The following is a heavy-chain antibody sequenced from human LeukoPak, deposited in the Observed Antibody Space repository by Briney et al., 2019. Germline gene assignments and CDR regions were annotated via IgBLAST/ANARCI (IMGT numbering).Heavy chain of an antibody. CDR2: IRYDGSNK. Sequence: GGSLRLSCAASGFTFSSYGMHWVRQAPGKGLEWVAFIRYDGSNKYYADSVKGRFTISRDNSKNTLYLQMNSLRAEDTAVYYCAKYAAGSRGGYYYYMDVWGKGTTVTVSS. CDR1: GFTFSSYG. V-gene: IGHV3-30*02. D-gene: IGHD6-13*01. J-gene: IGHJ6*03. CDR3: AKYAAGSRGGYYYYMDV.